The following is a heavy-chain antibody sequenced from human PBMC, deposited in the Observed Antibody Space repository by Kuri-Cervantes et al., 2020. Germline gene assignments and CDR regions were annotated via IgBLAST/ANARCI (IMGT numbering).Heavy chain of an antibody. CDR3: ARDRDEYTTWHARGYNYYMDV. J-gene: IGHJ6*03. Sequence: GESLKISCAASGFTFSNYWMSWVRQAPGKGLEWVANIKQDGSEKYYVDSVKGRSTVSRDNAKNSLYLQMNSLSAGDTAVYYCARDRDEYTTWHARGYNYYMDVWAKGTTVTVSS. V-gene: IGHV3-7*01. CDR1: GFTFSNYW. CDR2: IKQDGSEK. D-gene: IGHD6-6*01.